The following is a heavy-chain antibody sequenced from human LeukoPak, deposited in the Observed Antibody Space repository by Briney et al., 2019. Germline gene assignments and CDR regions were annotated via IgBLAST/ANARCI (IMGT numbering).Heavy chain of an antibody. V-gene: IGHV3-49*04. CDR2: IRSGGTT. J-gene: IGHJ4*02. CDR3: IRIYGNYGIDY. D-gene: IGHD3-10*01. CDR1: GFTFTSYN. Sequence: GGSLRLSCAASGFTFTSYNMNWVRQAPGKGLEWVGLIRSGGTTEYAASVKGRFTISRDDSKSIAYLQMNSLKTEDTAMYYCIRIYGNYGIDYWGQGTLVTVSS.